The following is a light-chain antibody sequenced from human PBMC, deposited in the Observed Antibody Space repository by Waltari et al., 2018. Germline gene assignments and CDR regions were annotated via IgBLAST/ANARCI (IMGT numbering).Light chain of an antibody. CDR2: AAS. V-gene: IGKV1-39*01. CDR3: QQTYSTPRT. J-gene: IGKJ1*01. Sequence: DIQMTQSPSSLSASVGDRFSITCRTSQTISSYLNWYKQKPGKAPNLLIYAASSLQSGVPSRFSGSGSGTDFTLTISSLQSEDFATYYCQQTYSTPRTFGQGTKVEVK. CDR1: QTISSY.